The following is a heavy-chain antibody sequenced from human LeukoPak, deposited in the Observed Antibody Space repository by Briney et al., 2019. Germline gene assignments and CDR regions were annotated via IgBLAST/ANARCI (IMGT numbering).Heavy chain of an antibody. D-gene: IGHD6-13*01. CDR1: GYTFTGYY. CDR2: INPNSGGT. CDR3: ARGITGYSSSLYYLDY. V-gene: IGHV1-2*06. J-gene: IGHJ4*02. Sequence: GASVKVSCKASGYTFTGYYMHWVRQAPGQGLEWMGRINPNSGGTNYAQKFQGRVTMTRDTSISTAYMELSRLRSDDTAVYYCARGITGYSSSLYYLDYWGQGTLVTVSS.